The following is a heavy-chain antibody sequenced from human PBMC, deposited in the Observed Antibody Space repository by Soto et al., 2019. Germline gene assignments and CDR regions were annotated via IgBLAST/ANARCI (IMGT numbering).Heavy chain of an antibody. CDR1: GGSISTGSYY. V-gene: IGHV4-39*01. J-gene: IGHJ4*02. CDR2: IYYNGDT. D-gene: IGHD3-22*01. CDR3: AKQDGSDYLGFDS. Sequence: QLQLQESGPGLVKPSETLSLTCTVSGGSISTGSYYWGWIRQPPGKGLEWIANIYYNGDTYYNPSLKSRVAISVDTSKNQFSLKLNSVTAADTGVYYCAKQDGSDYLGFDSWGQGTLVTVSS.